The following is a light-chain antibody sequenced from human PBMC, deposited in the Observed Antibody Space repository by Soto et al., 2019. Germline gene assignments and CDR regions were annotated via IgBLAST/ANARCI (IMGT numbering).Light chain of an antibody. J-gene: IGKJ3*01. CDR2: DAA. CDR3: QQTYSSPLT. Sequence: MIQPSDSLAVSPGARATINCRSSQRVLYSPNNRNFFTWYQQKPGKAPKLLIFDAASLQSGVPSRFSGGGSRTDFTLTITSLQPEDFATYYCQQTYSSPLTLGPGTKVDIK. CDR1: QRVLYSPNNRNF. V-gene: IGKV1-39*01.